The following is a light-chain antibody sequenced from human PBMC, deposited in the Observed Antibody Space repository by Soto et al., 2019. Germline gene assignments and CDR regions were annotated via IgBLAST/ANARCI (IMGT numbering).Light chain of an antibody. CDR1: QDISSY. CDR3: QQLFDSPIT. Sequence: DIQMTQSPSSRSASVIDVVTIAVLASQDISSYLAWYQQKPGKAPTLLIYAASTLESGVPSRFSATVSGTEFSLTITSLQPEDFATYYCQQLFDSPITFGQGTRLEIK. CDR2: AAS. J-gene: IGKJ5*01. V-gene: IGKV1-9*01.